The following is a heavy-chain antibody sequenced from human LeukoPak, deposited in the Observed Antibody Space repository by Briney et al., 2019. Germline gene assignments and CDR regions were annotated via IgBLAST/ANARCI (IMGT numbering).Heavy chain of an antibody. CDR3: AKCGSGSNFDY. CDR1: GFTFSSYW. CDR2: LNQDASEK. Sequence: GGSLRLSCAASGFTFSSYWMSWVRQTPGKGVEWVAHLNQDASEKYYVDSVKGGFTISRENAKNSLHLQMNSLRAEDTAVYYCAKCGSGSNFDYWGQGILVTVSS. V-gene: IGHV3-7*02. J-gene: IGHJ4*02. D-gene: IGHD3-10*01.